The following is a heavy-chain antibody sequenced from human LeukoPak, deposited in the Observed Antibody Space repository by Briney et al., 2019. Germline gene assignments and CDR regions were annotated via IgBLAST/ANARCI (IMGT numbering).Heavy chain of an antibody. CDR3: ARHARDYHYGSDV. CDR1: GGSISSYY. CDR2: IYYTGST. J-gene: IGHJ6*02. Sequence: PSETLSLTCTVSGGSISSYYWSWIRQPPGKGLEWIAQIYYTGSTSYNPSLKSRVTVSVDTSNNHLSLRLTSVTAADTAVYYCARHARDYHYGSDVWGQGTTVTVSS. V-gene: IGHV4-59*08.